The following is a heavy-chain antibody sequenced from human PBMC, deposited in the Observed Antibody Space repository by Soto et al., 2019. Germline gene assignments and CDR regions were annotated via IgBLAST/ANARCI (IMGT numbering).Heavy chain of an antibody. D-gene: IGHD5-12*01. V-gene: IGHV1-2*04. CDR2: INTNSGGK. CDR3: ARERGYTGSAFDI. CDR1: GYTFTGYY. J-gene: IGHJ3*02. Sequence: ASVKVSCKASGYTFTGYYIHCVRQAPGQGLECMGWINTNSGGKKYEQKFQGWVTMTRDKSISTDYMEMSRMRSEDTAVYYCARERGYTGSAFDIRGQGTMVTVSS.